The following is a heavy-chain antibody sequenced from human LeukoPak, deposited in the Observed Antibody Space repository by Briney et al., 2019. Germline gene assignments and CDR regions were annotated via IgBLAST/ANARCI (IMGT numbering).Heavy chain of an antibody. Sequence: GGSLRLSCIASGFTLSTSWMNWVRQAPGKGLEWVSFISSSRSYIYYADSVKGRFTISRDNAKNSLYLQMNSLRAEDTDVYYCARVWYSGSYPVDYWGQGTLVTVSS. CDR1: GFTLSTSW. V-gene: IGHV3-21*04. J-gene: IGHJ4*02. CDR2: ISSSRSYI. CDR3: ARVWYSGSYPVDY. D-gene: IGHD1-26*01.